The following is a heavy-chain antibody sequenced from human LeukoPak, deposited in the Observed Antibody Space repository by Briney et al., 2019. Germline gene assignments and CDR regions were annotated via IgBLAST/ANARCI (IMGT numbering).Heavy chain of an antibody. D-gene: IGHD6-6*01. V-gene: IGHV1-8*01. CDR1: GYTFTSYD. Sequence: ASVKVSCKASGYTFTSYDINWVRQATGQGLEWMGWMNPNSGNTGYAQKFQGRVTMTRNTSISTAYMELSSLRSEDTAVYCCARGVIAARARRRRSGFDYWGQGTLVTVSS. CDR3: ARGVIAARARRRRSGFDY. CDR2: MNPNSGNT. J-gene: IGHJ4*02.